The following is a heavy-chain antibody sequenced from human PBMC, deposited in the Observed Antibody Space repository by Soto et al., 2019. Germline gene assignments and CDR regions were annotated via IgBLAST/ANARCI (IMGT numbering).Heavy chain of an antibody. J-gene: IGHJ6*02. CDR1: GFTFSYHA. CDR2: ISYDGDNK. V-gene: IGHV3-30-3*01. CDR3: ARGTTTSAFSVMDV. Sequence: QVQLVESGGGVVQPGRSLRLSCAASGFTFSYHALNWVRQAPGKGLEWVAVISYDGDNKYIAEAVKGRLTISRDNPKNTVSLQMNSLRTEDTAMYFCARGTTTSAFSVMDVWGQETTVTVSS. D-gene: IGHD1-1*01.